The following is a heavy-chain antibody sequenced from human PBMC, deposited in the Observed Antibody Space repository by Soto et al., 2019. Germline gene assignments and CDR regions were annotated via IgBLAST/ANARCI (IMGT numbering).Heavy chain of an antibody. CDR2: IYPGDSDT. D-gene: IGHD6-13*01. CDR3: ARGIGSYSTSMDV. V-gene: IGHV5-51*01. CDR1: GYSFTNYW. J-gene: IGHJ6*02. Sequence: PGESLKISGKGSGYSFTNYWIGWVRQMPGKGLEWMGIIYPGDSDTRYSPSFQGQVTISADKSISTAYLQWSSLKASDTAIYYCARGIGSYSTSMDVWGQGTTVTVSS.